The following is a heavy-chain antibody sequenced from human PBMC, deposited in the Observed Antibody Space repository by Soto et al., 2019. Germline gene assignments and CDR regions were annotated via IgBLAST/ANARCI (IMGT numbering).Heavy chain of an antibody. Sequence: ASVKVSCKASGYTFTSYGISWVRQAPGQGLEWMGWISAYNGNTNYAQKLQGRVTMTTDTSTSTAYMELRSLRSEDTAVYYCASAKTRDYYYGMDVWGQGTTVTVSS. CDR2: ISAYNGNT. J-gene: IGHJ6*02. CDR1: GYTFTSYG. CDR3: ASAKTRDYYYGMDV. D-gene: IGHD1-1*01. V-gene: IGHV1-18*01.